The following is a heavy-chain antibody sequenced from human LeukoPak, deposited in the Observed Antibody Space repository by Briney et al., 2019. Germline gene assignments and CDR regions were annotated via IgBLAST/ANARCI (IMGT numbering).Heavy chain of an antibody. CDR2: IIPIFGTA. Sequence: SVKVSCKASGYTFTSYGISWVRQAPGQGLEWMGGIIPIFGTANYAQKFQGRVTITADKSTSTAYMELSRLRSDDTAVYYCARSYYDILTGYYPLSLAFDIWGQGTMVTVSS. J-gene: IGHJ3*02. D-gene: IGHD3-9*01. CDR1: GYTFTSYG. V-gene: IGHV1-69*06. CDR3: ARSYYDILTGYYPLSLAFDI.